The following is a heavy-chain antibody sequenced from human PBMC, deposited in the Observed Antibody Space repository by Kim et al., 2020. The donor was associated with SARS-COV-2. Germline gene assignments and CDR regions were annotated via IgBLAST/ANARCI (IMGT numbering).Heavy chain of an antibody. CDR2: NT. J-gene: IGHJ4*02. D-gene: IGHD5-12*01. CDR3: ARGSGYDADY. Sequence: NTDYAQKFQGRVTMTRNTSISTAYMELSSLRSEDTAVYYCARGSGYDADYWGQGTLVTVSS. V-gene: IGHV1-8*01.